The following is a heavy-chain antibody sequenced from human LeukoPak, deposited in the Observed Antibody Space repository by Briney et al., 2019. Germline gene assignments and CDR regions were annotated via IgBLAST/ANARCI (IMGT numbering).Heavy chain of an antibody. V-gene: IGHV4-59*08. CDR2: IYHTGDT. CDR1: GGSINTYY. Sequence: PSETLSLTCTVSGGSINTYYWSWIRQSPGKGLEWIGYIYHTGDTNTNPSPKGRVSISLDTSKRQFSLWVNSVTAADTATYYCARIVRYYESSGYPTYFMDVWGKGTTVTVSS. D-gene: IGHD3-22*01. CDR3: ARIVRYYESSGYPTYFMDV. J-gene: IGHJ6*03.